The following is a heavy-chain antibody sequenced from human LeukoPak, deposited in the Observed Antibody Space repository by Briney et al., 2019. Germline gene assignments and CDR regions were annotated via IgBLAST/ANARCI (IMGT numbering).Heavy chain of an antibody. V-gene: IGHV3-66*04. CDR1: GFIVSSDY. J-gene: IGHJ5*02. CDR3: ARHDWFDP. CDR2: IYSCGNT. Sequence: GGSLRLSCAASGFIVSSDYMSWVRQAPGKGLEWVSVIYSCGNTYYADSVKGRFTMSRDKSKNTIYLLMNSLRAEDTAVYYCARHDWFDPWGQGTLVTVSS.